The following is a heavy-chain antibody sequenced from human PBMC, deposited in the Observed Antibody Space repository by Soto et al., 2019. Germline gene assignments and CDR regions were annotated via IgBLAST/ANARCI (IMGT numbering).Heavy chain of an antibody. Sequence: SVYFSCSDSGVTLGRYGIGWRRQGPGRGSGWMGGIITIFGTANYAQKFQGRVTITADESTSTAYMELSSLRSEDTAVYYCARSDCSGGGFYSTPHARYYYYYYGMDVWGQGTTATVSS. CDR3: ARSDCSGGGFYSTPHARYYYYYYGMDV. D-gene: IGHD2-15*01. J-gene: IGHJ6*02. CDR2: IITIFGTA. CDR1: GVTLGRYG. V-gene: IGHV1-69*13.